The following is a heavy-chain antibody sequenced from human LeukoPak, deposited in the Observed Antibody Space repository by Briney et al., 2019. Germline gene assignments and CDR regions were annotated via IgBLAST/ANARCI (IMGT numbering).Heavy chain of an antibody. Sequence: GGSLRLSCAASGSTASSNYMTWVRQAPGKGLEWVSVIYSGVGTYYADSVKGRFTISRDNSKNTLYLQMDSLRADDTAVYYCATSSIVTGYCSSSSCPYYFDYWGQGALVTVSS. J-gene: IGHJ4*02. D-gene: IGHD2-2*01. CDR2: IYSGVGT. CDR3: ATSSIVTGYCSSSSCPYYFDY. CDR1: GSTASSNY. V-gene: IGHV3-66*01.